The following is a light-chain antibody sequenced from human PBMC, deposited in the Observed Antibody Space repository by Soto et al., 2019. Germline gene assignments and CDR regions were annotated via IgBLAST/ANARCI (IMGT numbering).Light chain of an antibody. CDR1: SSDVGDYNY. CDR2: EVS. V-gene: IGLV2-14*01. Sequence: QSALTQPASVSGSPGQSITISCTGTSSDVGDYNYVSWYQQHPGKAPKLIVYEVSHRLSGVSDRFSGSKSGHTASLTISAIQDDDGADYYCSSSITNNIVVFGGGTKLTVL. CDR3: SSSITNNIVV. J-gene: IGLJ2*01.